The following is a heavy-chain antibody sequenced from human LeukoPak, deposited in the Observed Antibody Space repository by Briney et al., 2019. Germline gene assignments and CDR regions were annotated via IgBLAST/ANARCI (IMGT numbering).Heavy chain of an antibody. CDR2: MNPNSGST. Sequence: VASVKVSCKASGYTFTNYDINWVRQATGQGLEWMGWMNPNSGSTDNAQKFQGRVTKTRNTSIGTAYMELSSLRSEDTAVYYCARAEDYGDYYFDYWGQGTLVTVSS. D-gene: IGHD4-17*01. J-gene: IGHJ4*02. V-gene: IGHV1-8*01. CDR1: GYTFTNYD. CDR3: ARAEDYGDYYFDY.